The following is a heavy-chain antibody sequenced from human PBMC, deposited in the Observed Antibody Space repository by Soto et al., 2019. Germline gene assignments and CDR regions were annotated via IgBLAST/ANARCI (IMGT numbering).Heavy chain of an antibody. CDR1: GGCITGYY. CDR3: ARAADNYGPFDY. Sequence: SETLSLTCTVSGGCITGYYLNWIRQPAGKGLEWIGHIYTSGTTNYNPSFKSRVTMSLDTSQNQFSLRLTSVTAADTAVYYCARAADNYGPFDYWGQGTLVTVSS. CDR2: IYTSGTT. J-gene: IGHJ4*02. V-gene: IGHV4-4*07. D-gene: IGHD5-18*01.